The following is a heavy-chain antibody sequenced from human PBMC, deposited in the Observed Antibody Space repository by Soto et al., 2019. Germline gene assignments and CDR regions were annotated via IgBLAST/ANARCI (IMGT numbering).Heavy chain of an antibody. CDR3: AKDSMILYSRGRY. J-gene: IGHJ4*02. CDR1: GFTFSIYA. Sequence: PGGSLRLSCAASGFTFSIYAMSWVRQSPGKGLEWVSAISGSGGSTYYADSVKGRFTISRDNSKNTLYLQMNSLRAEDTAVYYCAKDSMILYSRGRYWGQGTLVTVSS. V-gene: IGHV3-23*01. CDR2: ISGSGGST. D-gene: IGHD3-22*01.